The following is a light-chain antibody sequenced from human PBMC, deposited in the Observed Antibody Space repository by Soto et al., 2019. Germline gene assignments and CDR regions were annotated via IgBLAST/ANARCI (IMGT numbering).Light chain of an antibody. CDR2: AAS. CDR3: QQVNSYPLT. J-gene: IGKJ4*01. V-gene: IGKV1-9*01. CDR1: QGISSS. Sequence: IQLTQSPSSLSASVGDRVTITCRASQGISSSLAWYQQTPGKAPKFLIYAASTLHSGVPSRFSGSGSGTDFTLTISRLQPEDFATYYCQQVNSYPLTFGGGTKVEIK.